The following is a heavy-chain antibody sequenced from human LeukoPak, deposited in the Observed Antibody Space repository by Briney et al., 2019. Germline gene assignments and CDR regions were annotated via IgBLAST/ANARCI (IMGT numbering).Heavy chain of an antibody. CDR2: INHSGST. V-gene: IGHV4-34*01. Sequence: KPSETLSLTCAVYGGSFSDYHWSWIRQPPGKGLEWIGEINHSGSTNYNPSLKSRVTISVDTSKNQFSLKLSSVTAADTAVYYCARAAYSSSPFFDYWGQGTLVTVSS. J-gene: IGHJ4*02. CDR3: ARAAYSSSPFFDY. CDR1: GGSFSDYH. D-gene: IGHD6-6*01.